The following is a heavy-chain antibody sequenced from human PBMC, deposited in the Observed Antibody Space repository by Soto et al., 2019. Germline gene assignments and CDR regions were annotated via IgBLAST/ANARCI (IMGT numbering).Heavy chain of an antibody. CDR2: INAGNGNT. CDR1: GYTFTSYA. D-gene: IGHD2-21*02. Sequence: ASVKVSCKASGYTFTSYAMHWVRQAPGQRLEWMGWINAGNGNTKYSQKFQGRVTITRDTSASTAYMELSSLRSEDTAVYYCARAWVVVTAPDYWGQGNLVSVSS. V-gene: IGHV1-3*01. J-gene: IGHJ4*02. CDR3: ARAWVVVTAPDY.